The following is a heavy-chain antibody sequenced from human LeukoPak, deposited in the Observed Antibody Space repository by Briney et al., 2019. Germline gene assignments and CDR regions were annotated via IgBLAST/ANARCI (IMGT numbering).Heavy chain of an antibody. CDR1: GYTFTTCD. J-gene: IGHJ4*02. Sequence: GASVTVSCKASGYTFTTCDINWVRQATGQGLEWMGWMNPNSGNTGYAQSFQGRVTMTRDTSISTAYMELSNLRSEDTAIYYCTRGSSGRRDYWGQGTLVTVSS. V-gene: IGHV1-8*01. CDR2: MNPNSGNT. D-gene: IGHD6-19*01. CDR3: TRGSSGRRDY.